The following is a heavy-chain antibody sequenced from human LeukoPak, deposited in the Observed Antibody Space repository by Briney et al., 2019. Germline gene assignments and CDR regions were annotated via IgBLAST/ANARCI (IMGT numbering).Heavy chain of an antibody. Sequence: PGGSLRLSCAASGFTFSSYGMHWVRQAPGKGLEWVAVIWYDGSNEYYADSVKGRFTISRDNSKNTLYLQMNSLRAEDTAVYYCARDRMVRGVMDYYYYGMDVWGKGTTVTVSS. CDR2: IWYDGSNE. CDR1: GFTFSSYG. J-gene: IGHJ6*04. CDR3: ARDRMVRGVMDYYYYGMDV. D-gene: IGHD3-10*01. V-gene: IGHV3-33*01.